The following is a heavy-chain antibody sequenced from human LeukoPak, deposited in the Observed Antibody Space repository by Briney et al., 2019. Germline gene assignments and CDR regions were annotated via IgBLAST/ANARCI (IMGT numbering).Heavy chain of an antibody. J-gene: IGHJ4*02. CDR1: GFTFSSYA. D-gene: IGHD5-24*01. Sequence: GGSLRLSCAASGFTFSSYAMSWVRQAPGKGLEWVSDISIGGSTYYTDSVKGRFTISRDNSKNTPHLQTNSLRAEDTAVYYCAKVRDGYNTGFDYWGQGTLVTVSS. V-gene: IGHV3-23*01. CDR2: ISIGGST. CDR3: AKVRDGYNTGFDY.